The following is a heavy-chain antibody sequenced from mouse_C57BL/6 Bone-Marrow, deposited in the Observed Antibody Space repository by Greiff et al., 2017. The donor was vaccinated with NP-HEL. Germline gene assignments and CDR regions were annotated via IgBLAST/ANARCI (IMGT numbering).Heavy chain of an antibody. Sequence: EVKLMESGGDLVKPGGSLKLSCAASGFTFSSYGMYWVRQTPDKRLEWVATISSGGSYTYYTDSVKGPFTISRANAKNTLYLQMSRLKSEDTAMDYCARHYYDSSREYYAMDYWGQGTAVTVSS. CDR2: ISSGGSYT. D-gene: IGHD1-1*01. V-gene: IGHV5-6*01. J-gene: IGHJ4*01. CDR3: ARHYYDSSREYYAMDY. CDR1: GFTFSSYG.